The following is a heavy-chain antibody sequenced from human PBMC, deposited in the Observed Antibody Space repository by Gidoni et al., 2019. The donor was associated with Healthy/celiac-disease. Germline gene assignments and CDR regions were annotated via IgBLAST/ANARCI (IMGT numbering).Heavy chain of an antibody. V-gene: IGHV4-39*01. CDR2: IYYSGST. CDR3: ARHGGGYGDWYFDL. D-gene: IGHD5-12*01. Sequence: QLQLQESGPGLVKPSETLSLTCTVSGCSISSSSYYWGWIRQPPGKGLEWIGSIYYSGSTYYNPSLKSRVTISVDTSKNQFSLKLSSVTAADTAVYYCARHGGGYGDWYFDLWGRGTLVTVSS. CDR1: GCSISSSSYY. J-gene: IGHJ2*01.